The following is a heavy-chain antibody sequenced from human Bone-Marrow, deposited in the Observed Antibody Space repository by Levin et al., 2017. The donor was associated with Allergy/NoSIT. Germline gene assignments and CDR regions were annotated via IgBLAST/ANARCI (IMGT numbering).Heavy chain of an antibody. V-gene: IGHV3-23*01. D-gene: IGHD3/OR15-3a*01. CDR1: GLSYSTYA. CDR3: AKGLWTGYSVDWFDP. J-gene: IGHJ5*02. Sequence: GGSLRLSCAASGLSYSTYAMTWVRQAPGKGLEWVSAISGSSGSIYYAESVKGRFTISRDNSKNTLFLQMNSLRAEDTAVYYCAKGLWTGYSVDWFDPWGQGTLVTVSS. CDR2: ISGSSGSI.